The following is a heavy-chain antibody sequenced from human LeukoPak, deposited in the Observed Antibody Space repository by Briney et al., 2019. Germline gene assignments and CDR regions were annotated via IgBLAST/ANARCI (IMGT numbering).Heavy chain of an antibody. CDR1: GFTFSSYA. CDR3: AKSVRVSSSSWVDY. D-gene: IGHD6-6*01. V-gene: IGHV3-23*01. Sequence: GGSLRLSCAASGFTFSSYAMSWVRQAPGKGLGWVSAISGSGGSTYYADSVKGRFTISRDNSKNTLYLQMNSLRAEDTAVYYCAKSVRVSSSSWVDYWGQGTLVTVSS. J-gene: IGHJ4*02. CDR2: ISGSGGST.